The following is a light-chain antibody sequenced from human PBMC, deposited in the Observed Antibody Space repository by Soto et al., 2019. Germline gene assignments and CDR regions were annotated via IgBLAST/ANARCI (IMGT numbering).Light chain of an antibody. CDR1: QIISTY. J-gene: IGKJ2*01. CDR2: ATS. V-gene: IGKV1-39*01. CDR3: QQSYSSPPT. Sequence: DIQMTQSPSSLSASVGDRVTITCRASQIISTYLNWYQQKPGEAPKLLIYATSSLQRGVPYRFTGSGSGTDFSLTINSLQPEDFATYFCQQSYSSPPTFGQGTKLEIK.